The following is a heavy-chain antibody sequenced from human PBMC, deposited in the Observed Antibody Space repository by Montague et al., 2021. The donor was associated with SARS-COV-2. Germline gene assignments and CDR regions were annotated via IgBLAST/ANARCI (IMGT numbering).Heavy chain of an antibody. D-gene: IGHD3-10*01. CDR2: IHHGGST. V-gene: IGHV4-34*01. CDR1: GGSFSTYS. CDR3: ARLGDGVVPSPILGVGPYYSYYYMDV. J-gene: IGHJ6*03. Sequence: SETLSLNCAVHGGSFSTYSWNWIRQPPGKGLEWIGEIHHGGSTNYNPSLKSRVTISADTSKNQFSLKLTSVAAADTAVYYCARLGDGVVPSPILGVGPYYSYYYMDVWGKGTTVTVSS.